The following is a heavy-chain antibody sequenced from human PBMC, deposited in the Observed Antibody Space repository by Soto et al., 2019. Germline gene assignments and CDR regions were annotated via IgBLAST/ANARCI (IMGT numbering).Heavy chain of an antibody. CDR2: ISSSSSYI. J-gene: IGHJ6*02. CDR1: GFTFSSYS. Sequence: GGSLRLSCAASGFTFSSYSMNWVRQAPGKGLEWVSSISSSSSYIYYADSVKGRFTISRDNAKNSLYLQMNSLRAKDTAVYYCARVPYSSGRYGMDVWGQGTTVTVSS. CDR3: ARVPYSSGRYGMDV. V-gene: IGHV3-21*01. D-gene: IGHD6-19*01.